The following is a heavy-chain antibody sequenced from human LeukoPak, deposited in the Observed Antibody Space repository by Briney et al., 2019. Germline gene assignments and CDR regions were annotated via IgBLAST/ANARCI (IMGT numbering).Heavy chain of an antibody. CDR1: GFTFSSYS. Sequence: GGSLRLSCAASGFTFSSYSMSWVRQAPGKGLEWVANIKQDGSEKYYVDSVEGRFTVSRDNAKSSLYLQMNSLRAEDTAVYSCARDFYGDFDFWGQGTLVTVSS. CDR2: IKQDGSEK. V-gene: IGHV3-7*04. J-gene: IGHJ4*02. D-gene: IGHD4-17*01. CDR3: ARDFYGDFDF.